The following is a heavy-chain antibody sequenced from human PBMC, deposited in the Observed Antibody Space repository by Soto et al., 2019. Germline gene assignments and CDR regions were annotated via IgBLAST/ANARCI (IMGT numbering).Heavy chain of an antibody. Sequence: SLSLTGTVSVGSVSSGGYYWSWILQHPGKGLEWIGYIYYSGSTYYNPSLKSRVTISVDTSKNQFSLKLSSVTAADTAVYYCARDKLNGYNWFDPWGQGTLVTVSS. V-gene: IGHV4-31*03. D-gene: IGHD1-7*01. CDR1: VGSVSSGGYY. CDR2: IYYSGST. CDR3: ARDKLNGYNWFDP. J-gene: IGHJ5*02.